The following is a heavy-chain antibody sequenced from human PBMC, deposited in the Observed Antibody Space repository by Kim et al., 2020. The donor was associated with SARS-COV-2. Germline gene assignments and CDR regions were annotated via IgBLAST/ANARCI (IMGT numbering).Heavy chain of an antibody. Sequence: GGSLRLSCAASGFTFSTYAMHWVRQAPGKGLEWVAVISYDGSNKYYADSVKGRFTISRDNSRNTLYLQMNSLRPEDTAVYYCARNPGYYDSSGNMDVWGQGTTVTVSS. V-gene: IGHV3-30*04. CDR1: GFTFSTYA. CDR2: ISYDGSNK. CDR3: ARNPGYYDSSGNMDV. D-gene: IGHD3-22*01. J-gene: IGHJ6*02.